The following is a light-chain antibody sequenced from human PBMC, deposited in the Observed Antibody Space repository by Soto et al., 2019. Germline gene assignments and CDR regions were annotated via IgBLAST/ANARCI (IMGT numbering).Light chain of an antibody. V-gene: IGKV1-5*03. CDR1: QSISTW. CDR2: KAS. CDR3: QHYHGYPYT. Sequence: IQMTQSPSTLSASVGDRVTITCRASQSISTWLAWFQQKPGKAPKLLIYKASNLESGVPSRFSGSGSGTEFTLTINSLQPDDFATYYCQHYHGYPYTFGQGTKLEIK. J-gene: IGKJ2*01.